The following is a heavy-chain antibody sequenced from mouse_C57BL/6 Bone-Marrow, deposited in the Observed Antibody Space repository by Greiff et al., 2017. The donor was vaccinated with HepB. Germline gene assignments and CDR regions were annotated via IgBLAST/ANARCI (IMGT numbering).Heavy chain of an antibody. CDR1: GFTFSDYY. CDR2: ISNGGGST. J-gene: IGHJ2*01. Sequence: VQLKESGGGLVQPGGSLKLSCAASGFTFSDYYMYWVRQTPEKRLEWVAYISNGGGSTYYPDTVKGRFTISRDNAKNTLYLQMSRLKSEDTAMYYCARHSSSPFDYWGQGTTLTVSS. D-gene: IGHD1-1*01. CDR3: ARHSSSPFDY. V-gene: IGHV5-12*01.